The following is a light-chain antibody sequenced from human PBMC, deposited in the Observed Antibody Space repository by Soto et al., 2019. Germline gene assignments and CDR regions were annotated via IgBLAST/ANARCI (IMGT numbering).Light chain of an antibody. Sequence: QSVLTQPPSASGTPGQRVTISCSGSSSNIGSSYVYWYQQLPGTTPKLLIFRDNQRPSGVPDRFSGSKSGTSASLAISGLRSEDEADYYCAAWDDSMSGPWVFGGGTQLTVL. CDR2: RDN. CDR1: SSNIGSSY. CDR3: AAWDDSMSGPWV. J-gene: IGLJ3*02. V-gene: IGLV1-47*01.